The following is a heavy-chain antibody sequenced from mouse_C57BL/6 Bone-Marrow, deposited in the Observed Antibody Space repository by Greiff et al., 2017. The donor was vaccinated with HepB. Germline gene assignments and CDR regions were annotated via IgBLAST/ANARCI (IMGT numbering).Heavy chain of an antibody. CDR2: INPGSGGT. J-gene: IGHJ2*01. CDR3: AKWNYVSFDH. V-gene: IGHV1-54*01. D-gene: IGHD1-1*01. CDR1: GYAFTNYL. Sequence: VKLMESGAELVRPGTSVKVSCKASGYAFTNYLIEWVKQRPGQGLEWIGVINPGSGGTNYNEKFKGKATLTADKSSSTAYMQLSSLTSEVSAFCFYAKWNYVSFDHWSQRTTLTVSP.